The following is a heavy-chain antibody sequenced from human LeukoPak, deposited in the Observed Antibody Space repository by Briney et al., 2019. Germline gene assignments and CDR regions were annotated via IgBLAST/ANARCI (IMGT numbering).Heavy chain of an antibody. J-gene: IGHJ4*02. Sequence: PGGSLRLSCAASGFTFNTYGMNWVRQAPGKGVYLFSYISTDSTTPFSPDSFNGLFILSQDNSKNSLFLHMNSLSAEDTAVYYCEVMVYAHFDCWGQGALVTVSS. CDR1: GFTFNTYG. CDR3: EVMVYAHFDC. CDR2: ISTDSTTP. V-gene: IGHV3-48*01. D-gene: IGHD2-8*01.